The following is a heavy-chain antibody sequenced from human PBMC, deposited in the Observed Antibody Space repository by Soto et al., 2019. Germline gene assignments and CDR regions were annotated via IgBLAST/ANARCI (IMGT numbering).Heavy chain of an antibody. J-gene: IGHJ3*02. Sequence: PSETLSLTCTVSGGSISSSSYYWGWIRQPPGKGLEWIGSIYYSGSTYYNPSLKSRVTISVDTSKNQFSLKLSSVTAADTAVYYCARVTYDSGGYYAWFDAFDIWGQGTMVTVSS. CDR1: GGSISSSSYY. D-gene: IGHD3-22*01. CDR2: IYYSGST. V-gene: IGHV4-39*01. CDR3: ARVTYDSGGYYAWFDAFDI.